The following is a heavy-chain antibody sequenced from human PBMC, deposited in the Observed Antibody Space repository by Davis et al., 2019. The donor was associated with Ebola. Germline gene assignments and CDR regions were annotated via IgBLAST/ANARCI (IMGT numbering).Heavy chain of an antibody. CDR1: GFIFSNYW. CDR3: AKGSVTIFGVAPDYYDMDV. D-gene: IGHD3-3*01. CDR2: IKQDGGEK. V-gene: IGHV3-7*01. J-gene: IGHJ6*04. Sequence: GESLKISCAASGFIFSNYWMCWVRQAPGKGPEWVAIIKQDGGEKYYVDAVKGRFTISRDNAKSSLFLQMDSLRAEDTAVYYCAKGSVTIFGVAPDYYDMDVWGKGTTVTVSS.